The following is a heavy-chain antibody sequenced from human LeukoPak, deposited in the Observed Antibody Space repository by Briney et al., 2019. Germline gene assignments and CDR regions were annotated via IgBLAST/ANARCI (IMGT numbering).Heavy chain of an antibody. J-gene: IGHJ4*02. CDR1: GFTFSTYS. CDR2: ISSSSSTI. D-gene: IGHD2-2*01. V-gene: IGHV3-48*04. Sequence: PGGSLRLSCAVSGFTFSTYSMNWVRQAPGKGLEWVSYISSSSSTIYYADSVKGRFTISRDNAKNSLYLQMNSLRAEDTAVYYCARGVPAAMPGWGQGTLVTVSS. CDR3: ARGVPAAMPG.